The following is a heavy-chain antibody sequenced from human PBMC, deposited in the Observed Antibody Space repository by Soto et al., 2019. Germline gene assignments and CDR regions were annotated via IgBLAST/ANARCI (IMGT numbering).Heavy chain of an antibody. CDR1: GFTFDDYA. J-gene: IGHJ6*02. CDR3: AKPPAYYYYGMDV. V-gene: IGHV3-9*01. Sequence: GGSLRLSCAASGFTFDDYAMHWVRQAPGKGLEWVSGISWNSGSIGYADSVKGRFTISRDNAKNSLYLQMNSLRAEDTALYYCAKPPAYYYYGMDVWGQGTTVTVSS. CDR2: ISWNSGSI.